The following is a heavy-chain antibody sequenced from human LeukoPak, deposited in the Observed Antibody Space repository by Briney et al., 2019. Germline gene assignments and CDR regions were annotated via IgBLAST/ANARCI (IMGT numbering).Heavy chain of an antibody. Sequence: TSETLSLTCTVSGGSISSGDYYWSWIRQPPGKGLEWIGYIYYSGSSFYNPSLKSRLTIPVDTSKNHFSLNLSSVTAADTAVYYCARRNDPYYFDYWGQGTLVTVSS. V-gene: IGHV4-30-4*08. CDR2: IYYSGSS. CDR1: GGSISSGDYY. D-gene: IGHD3-16*01. CDR3: ARRNDPYYFDY. J-gene: IGHJ4*02.